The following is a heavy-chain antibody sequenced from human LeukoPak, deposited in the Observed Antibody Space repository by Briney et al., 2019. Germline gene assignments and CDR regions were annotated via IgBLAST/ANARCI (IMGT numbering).Heavy chain of an antibody. CDR3: VREKNYGIDV. V-gene: IGHV1-18*01. CDR2: IGAYNGNT. Sequence: TGWIGAYNGNTNYSQKFQGRVTMTTDTSTSTAYMELRSLRSDDTAVYYCVREKNYGIDVWGQGTTVTVSS. D-gene: IGHD2/OR15-2a*01. J-gene: IGHJ6*02.